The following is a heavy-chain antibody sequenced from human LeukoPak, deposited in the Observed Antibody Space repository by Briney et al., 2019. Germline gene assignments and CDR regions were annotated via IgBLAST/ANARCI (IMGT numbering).Heavy chain of an antibody. CDR2: ISSSSSYI. CDR3: ASEPHYDFWSGYYKPHDAFDI. J-gene: IGHJ3*02. CDR1: GFTFSSYS. D-gene: IGHD3-3*01. V-gene: IGHV3-21*01. Sequence: GGSLRLSCAASGFTFSSYSMNWVRQAPGKGLEWVSSISSSSSYIYYADSVKGRFTISRDNAKNILYLQMNSLRAEDTPVYYCASEPHYDFWSGYYKPHDAFDIWGQGTMVTVSS.